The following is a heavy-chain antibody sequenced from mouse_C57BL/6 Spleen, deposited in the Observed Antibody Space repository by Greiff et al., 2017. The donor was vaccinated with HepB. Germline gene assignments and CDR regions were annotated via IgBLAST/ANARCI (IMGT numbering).Heavy chain of an antibody. D-gene: IGHD2-2*01. CDR1: GYTFTSYW. CDR3: ARQGYGYDSFAY. CDR2: IDPSDSYT. V-gene: IGHV1-69*01. J-gene: IGHJ3*01. Sequence: QVQLQQPGAELVMPGASVKLSCKASGYTFTSYWMHWVKQRPGQGLEWIGEIDPSDSYTNYNQKFKGKFTLTVDKSSSTAYMQLSSLTSEDSAVYYCARQGYGYDSFAYWGQGTLVTVSA.